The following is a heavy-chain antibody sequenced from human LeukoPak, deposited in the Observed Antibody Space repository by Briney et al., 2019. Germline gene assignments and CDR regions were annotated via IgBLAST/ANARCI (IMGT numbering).Heavy chain of an antibody. D-gene: IGHD3-3*01. Sequence: SETLSLTCAVSGVSISGSYYYWGWIRQPPGKGLEWIGSIYYSGSTYYNPSLKSRVTISVDTSKNQFSLKLSSVTAADTAVYYCARGREKITIFGVVIIQSNFDYWGQGTLVTVSS. CDR3: ARGREKITIFGVVIIQSNFDY. V-gene: IGHV4-39*07. CDR1: GVSISGSYYY. CDR2: IYYSGST. J-gene: IGHJ4*02.